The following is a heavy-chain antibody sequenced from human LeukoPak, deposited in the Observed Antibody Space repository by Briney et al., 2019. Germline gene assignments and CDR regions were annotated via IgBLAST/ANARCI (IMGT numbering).Heavy chain of an antibody. CDR3: ARGVGSGSYYRNYYYYMDV. D-gene: IGHD3-10*01. J-gene: IGHJ6*03. CDR2: IYYSGST. V-gene: IGHV4-59*01. CDR1: GGSISSYY. Sequence: SETLSLTCTVSGGSISSYYWSWIRQPPGKGLEWIGYIYYSGSTNYNPSLKSRVTISVDTSKNQFSLKLSSVTAADTAVYYCARGVGSGSYYRNYYYYMDVWGKGTTVTISS.